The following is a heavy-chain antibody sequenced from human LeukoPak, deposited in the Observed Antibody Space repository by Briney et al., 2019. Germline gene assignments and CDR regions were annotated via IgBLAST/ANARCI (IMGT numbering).Heavy chain of an antibody. V-gene: IGHV3-7*01. CDR2: IKQGGSEN. CDR3: VRGPHYGAYTDYFDY. D-gene: IGHD4-17*01. Sequence: GGSLRLSCAASGFTFSRHWMSWVRQAPGKGLEWVATIKQGGSENYYVASVKGRFAISRDDANNSLYLQMNGLRVEDTALYYCVRGPHYGAYTDYFDYWGQGTLVTVSS. CDR1: GFTFSRHW. J-gene: IGHJ4*02.